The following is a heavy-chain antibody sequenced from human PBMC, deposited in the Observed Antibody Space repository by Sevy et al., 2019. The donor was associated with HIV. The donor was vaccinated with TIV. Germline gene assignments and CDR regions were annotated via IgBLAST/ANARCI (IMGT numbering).Heavy chain of an antibody. CDR1: GFTFSSYG. CDR2: IWYDGSNK. Sequence: GGSLRLSCAASGFTFSSYGMHWVRQAPGKGLEWVAVIWYDGSNKYYADSVKGRFTISRDNSKNTLYLQMNSLRAEDTAVYYCARDRHCSIWYGGTYYYYGMDVWGQGTTVTVSS. CDR3: ARDRHCSIWYGGTYYYYGMDV. V-gene: IGHV3-33*01. J-gene: IGHJ6*02. D-gene: IGHD6-13*01.